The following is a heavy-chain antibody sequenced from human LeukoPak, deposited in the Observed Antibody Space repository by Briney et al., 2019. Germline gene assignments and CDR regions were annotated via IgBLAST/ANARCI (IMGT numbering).Heavy chain of an antibody. Sequence: PSETLSLTCTVSGGSISSYYWSWIRQPPGKGLEWIGYIYTSGSTNYNPSLKSRVTISVDTSKNQFSLKLSSVTAADTAVYYCAGLFYYRSCYYLNHLGQGTLGTGS. J-gene: IGHJ4*01. CDR2: IYTSGST. CDR1: GGSISSYY. V-gene: IGHV4-4*09. D-gene: IGHD3-22*01. CDR3: AGLFYYRSCYYLNH.